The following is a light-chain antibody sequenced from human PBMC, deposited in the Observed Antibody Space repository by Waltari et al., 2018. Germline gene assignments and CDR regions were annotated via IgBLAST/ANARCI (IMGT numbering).Light chain of an antibody. CDR3: QQYNNWTPLT. Sequence: EIVMTQSPATLSVSPGERATLSCRASQSVSSNLAWYQQKPGQTPRLLIYGAPTRATGIAARFSCSGSGTEFTLTISSMQSEDFAVYYCQQYNNWTPLTFGGGTKVEIK. J-gene: IGKJ4*01. CDR1: QSVSSN. CDR2: GAP. V-gene: IGKV3-15*01.